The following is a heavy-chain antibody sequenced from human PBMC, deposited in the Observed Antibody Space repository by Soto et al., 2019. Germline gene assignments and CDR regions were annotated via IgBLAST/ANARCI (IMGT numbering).Heavy chain of an antibody. V-gene: IGHV4-31*03. CDR3: ARASGIGVGTTSY. Sequence: PSETLSLTFTVSGASISGGGYYWSWIRQYPGKGLEWMGYISDSGSTYYKPSLKSRLTISVDTSKNQFSLRLNSVTAADTAVYCCARASGIGVGTTSYWGQGTLVTVSS. CDR2: ISDSGST. D-gene: IGHD3-22*01. CDR1: GASISGGGYY. J-gene: IGHJ4*02.